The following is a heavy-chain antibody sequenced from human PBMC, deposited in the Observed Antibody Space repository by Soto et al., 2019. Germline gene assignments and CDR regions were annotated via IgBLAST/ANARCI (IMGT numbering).Heavy chain of an antibody. J-gene: IGHJ3*02. CDR3: AREDDFWSGKGAFDI. D-gene: IGHD3-3*01. CDR2: IYYSGST. V-gene: IGHV4-31*03. Sequence: QVQLQESGPGLVKPSQTLSLTCTVSGGSISSGGYYWSWIRQHPGKGLEWIGYIYYSGSTYYNPSLKRRVTISVDTSKNQFSLKLSSVTAADTAVYYCAREDDFWSGKGAFDIWGQGTMVTVSS. CDR1: GGSISSGGYY.